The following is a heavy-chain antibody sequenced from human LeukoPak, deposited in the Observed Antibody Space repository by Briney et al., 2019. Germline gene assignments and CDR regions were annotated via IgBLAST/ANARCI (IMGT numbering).Heavy chain of an antibody. J-gene: IGHJ4*02. Sequence: ASVKVSCKTSGYTFTDNVITWVRQAPGQGLEWMGWISVYNGDTNYAQKVQARVSMTTDTSTSTAYMELRSLRSDDTAVYYCARGGILTGYYTHLFDYWGQGTLVTVSS. D-gene: IGHD3-9*01. CDR3: ARGGILTGYYTHLFDY. CDR1: GYTFTDNV. V-gene: IGHV1-18*01. CDR2: ISVYNGDT.